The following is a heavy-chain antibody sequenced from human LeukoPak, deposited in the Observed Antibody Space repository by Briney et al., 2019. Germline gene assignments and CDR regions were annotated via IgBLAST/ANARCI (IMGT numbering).Heavy chain of an antibody. V-gene: IGHV3-21*01. CDR3: ARVLRGAARPFDY. CDR2: ISSSSSYI. D-gene: IGHD6-6*01. CDR1: GFTFSSYS. Sequence: KTGGSLRLSCAASGFTFSSYSMNWVRQAPGKGLEWVSSISSSSSYIYYADSVKGRFTISRDNAKNSLYLQMNSLRAEDTAVYYCARVLRGAARPFDYWGQGTLVTVSS. J-gene: IGHJ4*02.